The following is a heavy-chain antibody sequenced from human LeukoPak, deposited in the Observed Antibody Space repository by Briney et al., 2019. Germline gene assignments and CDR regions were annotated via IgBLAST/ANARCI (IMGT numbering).Heavy chain of an antibody. J-gene: IGHJ5*02. Sequence: GASVTVSCKASGYTFTGYYMHWVRQAPGQGLEWMGWINPNSGGTNYAQKFQGRVTMTRDTSISTAYMELSRLRSDDTAVYYCARARNLMTTIVEWFDPWGQGTLVTVSS. V-gene: IGHV1-2*02. CDR2: INPNSGGT. CDR1: GYTFTGYY. D-gene: IGHD4-17*01. CDR3: ARARNLMTTIVEWFDP.